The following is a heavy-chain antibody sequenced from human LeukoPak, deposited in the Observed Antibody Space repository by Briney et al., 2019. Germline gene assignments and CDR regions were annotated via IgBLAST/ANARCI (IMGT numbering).Heavy chain of an antibody. CDR3: AREASYDLWNGYNWFDP. CDR1: GFTFSSYS. CDR2: LSSTSGTI. Sequence: GGSLRLSCAASGFTFSSYSMNWVRQAPGKGLEWVSYLSSTSGTIYYADSVKGRFTISRDNAKNSLYLQMNSLRAEDTAVYYCAREASYDLWNGYNWFDPWGQGTLVTVSS. D-gene: IGHD3-3*01. V-gene: IGHV3-48*01. J-gene: IGHJ5*02.